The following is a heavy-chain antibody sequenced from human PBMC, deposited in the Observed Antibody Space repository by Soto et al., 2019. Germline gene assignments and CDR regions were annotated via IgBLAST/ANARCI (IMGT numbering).Heavy chain of an antibody. CDR1: GGSFNGYY. J-gene: IGHJ5*02. CDR2: INHTGGA. Sequence: SETLSLTCAVSGGSFNGYYWNWIRQPPGRGLEWIGEINHTGGANYNPSLKSRLTISMDTSKNHFYLRLTSVTAADTAVYYCARYPAYCSDRKNCPPGPWGQGTLVTVSS. CDR3: ARYPAYCSDRKNCPPGP. D-gene: IGHD2-15*01. V-gene: IGHV4-34*01.